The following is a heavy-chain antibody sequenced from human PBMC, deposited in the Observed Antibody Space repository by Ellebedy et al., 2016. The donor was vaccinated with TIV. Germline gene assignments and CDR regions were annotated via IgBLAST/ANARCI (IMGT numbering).Heavy chain of an antibody. J-gene: IGHJ3*02. Sequence: SVKVSXKASGGIFKTYTINWVRQAPGQGLEWMGGVIPIFGKPNYAQKFQGRVTITADESTSTAYMGLSSLRSEDSAVYYCARGRGSFLSRNAFDIWGQGTMVTVSS. D-gene: IGHD1-26*01. CDR1: GGIFKTYT. V-gene: IGHV1-69*13. CDR2: VIPIFGKP. CDR3: ARGRGSFLSRNAFDI.